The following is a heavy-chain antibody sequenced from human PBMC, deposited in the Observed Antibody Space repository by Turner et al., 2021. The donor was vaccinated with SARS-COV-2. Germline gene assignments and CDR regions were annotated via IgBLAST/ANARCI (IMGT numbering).Heavy chain of an antibody. CDR1: AFTFRSYA. CDR3: ARARGYSSSWYGVDVPFDP. D-gene: IGHD6-13*01. Sequence: QVQLVESGGGVVQPGRSLRLSCPASAFTFRSYAMHWVRQAPGKGLEWVAVIASDGSNKYYADSVKGRFTISRDNSKNTLYLQMNSLRAEDTAVYYCARARGYSSSWYGVDVPFDPWGQGTLVTVSS. CDR2: IASDGSNK. V-gene: IGHV3-30-3*01. J-gene: IGHJ5*02.